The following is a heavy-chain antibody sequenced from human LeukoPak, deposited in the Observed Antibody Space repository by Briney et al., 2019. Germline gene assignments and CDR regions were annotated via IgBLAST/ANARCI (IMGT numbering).Heavy chain of an antibody. CDR2: ISSSSSTI. Sequence: GGSLRLSCAASGFTFSSYSMNWVRQAPGKGLEWVSYISSSSSTIYYADSVKGRFTISRDNAKNSLYLQMNSLRAEDTAVYYCARELDTAMARLVDYWGQGTLVTVSS. V-gene: IGHV3-48*04. D-gene: IGHD5-18*01. J-gene: IGHJ4*02. CDR1: GFTFSSYS. CDR3: ARELDTAMARLVDY.